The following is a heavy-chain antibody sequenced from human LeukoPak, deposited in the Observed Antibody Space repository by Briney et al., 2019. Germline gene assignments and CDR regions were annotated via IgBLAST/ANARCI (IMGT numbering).Heavy chain of an antibody. J-gene: IGHJ4*02. CDR3: ARAPPTSSSWGIGYFDY. CDR2: IYYSGST. V-gene: IGHV4-61*08. D-gene: IGHD6-13*01. Sequence: PSETLSLTCAVPGGSISSGGYSWSWIRQPPGKGLEWIGYIYYSGSTNYNPSLKSRVTISVDTSKNQFSLKLSSVTAADTAVYYCARAPPTSSSWGIGYFDYWGQGTLVTVSS. CDR1: GGSISSGGYS.